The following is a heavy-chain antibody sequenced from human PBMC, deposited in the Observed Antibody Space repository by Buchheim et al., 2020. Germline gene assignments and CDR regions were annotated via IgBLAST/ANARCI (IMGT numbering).Heavy chain of an antibody. CDR1: GYTFTGYY. Sequence: QVQLVQSGAEVKKPGASVKVSCKASGYTFTGYYMHWVRQAPGQGLEWMGWINPNSGGTNYAQKFQGWVTMTRDTSISTAYMELSRLRSDDTAVYYCARGRPTDSIAAAEKGYYYGMDVWGQGTT. CDR3: ARGRPTDSIAAAEKGYYYGMDV. J-gene: IGHJ6*02. V-gene: IGHV1-2*04. CDR2: INPNSGGT. D-gene: IGHD6-13*01.